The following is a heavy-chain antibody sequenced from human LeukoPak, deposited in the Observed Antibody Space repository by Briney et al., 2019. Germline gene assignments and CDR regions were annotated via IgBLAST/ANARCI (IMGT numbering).Heavy chain of an antibody. V-gene: IGHV4-39*01. D-gene: IGHD6-13*01. CDR3: ARQTSRYSSSWYSFDY. CDR2: IYYSGST. J-gene: IGHJ4*02. CDR1: GGSISSSSYY. Sequence: SETLSLTCTVSGGSISSSSYYWGWIRQPPGKGLEWIGSIYYSGSTYYNPSLKSRVTISVDTSRNQFSLKLSSVTAADTAVYYCARQTSRYSSSWYSFDYWGQGTLVTVSS.